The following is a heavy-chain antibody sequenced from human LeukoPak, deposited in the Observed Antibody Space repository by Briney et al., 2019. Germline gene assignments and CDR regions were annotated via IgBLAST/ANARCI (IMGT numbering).Heavy chain of an antibody. Sequence: SVKVSCKASGGTFSSYAISWVRQAPGQGLEWMGGIIPIFGTANYAQKFQGRVTITTDESTSTAYMELSSLRSEDTAVYYCARDRIAVAGTFDYWGQGTLVTVSS. D-gene: IGHD6-19*01. J-gene: IGHJ4*02. CDR2: IIPIFGTA. CDR3: ARDRIAVAGTFDY. V-gene: IGHV1-69*05. CDR1: GGTFSSYA.